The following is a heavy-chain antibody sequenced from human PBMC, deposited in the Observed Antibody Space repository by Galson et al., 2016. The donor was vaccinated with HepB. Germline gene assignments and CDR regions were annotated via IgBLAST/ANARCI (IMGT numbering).Heavy chain of an antibody. CDR2: VSYDGITK. D-gene: IGHD1-26*01. J-gene: IGHJ4*02. CDR3: ARNSGSYDPFDY. V-gene: IGHV3-30-3*01. Sequence: SLRLSCAASGFTFSNYPIHWVRQAPGKGLEWVAVVSYDGITKYYADSVKGRFTISRDNSKNTLYLQMNSLITEDTAVYYCARNSGSYDPFDYWGQGTLVTVSS. CDR1: GFTFSNYP.